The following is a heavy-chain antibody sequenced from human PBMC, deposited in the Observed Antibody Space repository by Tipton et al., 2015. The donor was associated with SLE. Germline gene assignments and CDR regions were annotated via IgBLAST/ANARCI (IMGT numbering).Heavy chain of an antibody. V-gene: IGHV3-48*03. CDR2: ITISGTMV. Sequence: SLRLSCAASGFTFNSYEMNWVRQAPGKGLEWVSYITISGTMVYYADSVEGRFTISRDNANNSLYFQMNGLRVEDTALYYCVRNRLVSGYVLDFWGQGTLVTVSS. D-gene: IGHD5-12*01. J-gene: IGHJ4*02. CDR1: GFTFNSYE. CDR3: VRNRLVSGYVLDF.